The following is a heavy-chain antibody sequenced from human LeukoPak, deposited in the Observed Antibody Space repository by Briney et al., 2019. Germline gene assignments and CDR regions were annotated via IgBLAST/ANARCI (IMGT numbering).Heavy chain of an antibody. V-gene: IGHV3-23*01. D-gene: IGHD1-26*01. CDR1: GFTFSSYA. CDR3: ARVGPTYYVDY. CDR2: ISAGGSNT. J-gene: IGHJ4*02. Sequence: GGSLRLSCAASGFTFSSYAMSWVRQAPGKGLEWVSAISAGGSNTYSADSVKGRFTISRDNSKNTLYLQVNSLRAEDTAVYYCARVGPTYYVDYWGQGTLVTVSS.